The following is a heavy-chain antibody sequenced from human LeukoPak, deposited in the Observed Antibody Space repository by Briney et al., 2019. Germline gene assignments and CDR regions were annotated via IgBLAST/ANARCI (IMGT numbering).Heavy chain of an antibody. J-gene: IGHJ3*01. Sequence: ASVKVSCKVSGYTLTELSMHWVRQAPGKGPEWMGGFDPEKGETIYAQKFQGRVTMTEDTTSDTAYLDLRSLSSDDTAVYYCATFDKECLSYGAFDFWGPGTLVTVSS. CDR1: GYTLTELS. V-gene: IGHV1-24*01. CDR3: ATFDKECLSYGAFDF. CDR2: FDPEKGET. D-gene: IGHD5/OR15-5a*01.